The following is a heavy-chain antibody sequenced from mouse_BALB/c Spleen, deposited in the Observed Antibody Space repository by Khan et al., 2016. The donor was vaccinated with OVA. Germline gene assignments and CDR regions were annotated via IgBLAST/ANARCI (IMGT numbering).Heavy chain of an antibody. CDR2: ISYSGST. V-gene: IGHV3-2*02. Sequence: EVQLVESGPGLVKPSQSLSLTCTVTGYSITSDYAWNWIRKFSGNKLEWMGFISYSGSTSYNPSLKSRISITRDTSKNQFFLQLNSVTTEDTATYYCSRGTIGRFAYWGQGTLVTVSA. CDR1: GYSITSDYA. J-gene: IGHJ3*01. CDR3: SRGTIGRFAY. D-gene: IGHD3-3*01.